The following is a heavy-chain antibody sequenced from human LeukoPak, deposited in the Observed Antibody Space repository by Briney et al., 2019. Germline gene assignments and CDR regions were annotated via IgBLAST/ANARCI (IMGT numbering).Heavy chain of an antibody. D-gene: IGHD1-1*01. J-gene: IGHJ4*02. CDR3: ARYCTFRTCSGTKFDS. Sequence: GGSLRLSCAASGMTFSSHWMSWVRQAPGEGREWVANIKSDGSEKYYLDSVKGRFTISRDNAKNSLYLQMNSLRAEDSAVYYCARYCTFRTCSGTKFDSWGQGTLVTVSS. V-gene: IGHV3-7*01. CDR2: IKSDGSEK. CDR1: GMTFSSHW.